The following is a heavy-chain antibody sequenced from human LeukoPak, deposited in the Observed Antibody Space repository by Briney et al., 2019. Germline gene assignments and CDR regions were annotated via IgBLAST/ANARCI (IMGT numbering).Heavy chain of an antibody. CDR2: IYTSGST. CDR1: GGSISSYY. J-gene: IGHJ6*03. V-gene: IGHV4-4*09. Sequence: PSETLSLTCTVSGGSISSYYWSWIRQPPGKGLEWIGYIYTSGSTNYNPSLKSRVTISVDTSKNQFSLKLSSVTAADTAVYYCARESGYYDSSAQRYYYNYMDVWGKGTTVTVSS. D-gene: IGHD3-22*01. CDR3: ARESGYYDSSAQRYYYNYMDV.